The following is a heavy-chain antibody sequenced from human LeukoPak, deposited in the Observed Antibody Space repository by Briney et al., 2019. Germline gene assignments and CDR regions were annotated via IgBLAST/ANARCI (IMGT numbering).Heavy chain of an antibody. Sequence: PSETLSLTCAVYGGSFSGYYWSWIRQPPGKGLEWIGEINHSGSTNYNPSLKSRVTISVDTSKNQFSLKLSSVTAADTAVYYCARKPPSDAFDIWGQGTMVTVSS. CDR3: ARKPPSDAFDI. V-gene: IGHV4-34*01. CDR2: INHSGST. J-gene: IGHJ3*02. CDR1: GGSFSGYY.